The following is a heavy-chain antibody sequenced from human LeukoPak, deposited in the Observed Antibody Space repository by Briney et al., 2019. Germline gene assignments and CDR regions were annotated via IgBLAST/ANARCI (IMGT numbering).Heavy chain of an antibody. D-gene: IGHD2-21*01. Sequence: SETLSLICAVSGGSLSDSYWSWFRQPPGKGLEWIGEIYHNGYTRYNPSLESRVTISVATSKIQFSLELTSVTAADTAVYYCARGDSYAYGPYSYYYPMDVWGHGTTVTVSS. CDR2: IYHNGYT. J-gene: IGHJ6*02. CDR1: GGSLSDSY. V-gene: IGHV4-34*01. CDR3: ARGDSYAYGPYSYYYPMDV.